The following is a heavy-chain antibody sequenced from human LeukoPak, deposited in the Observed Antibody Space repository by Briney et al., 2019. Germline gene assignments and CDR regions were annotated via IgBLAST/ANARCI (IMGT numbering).Heavy chain of an antibody. CDR3: ARLDGSSGYSFDY. CDR2: INDDGSST. J-gene: IGHJ4*02. Sequence: GGSLRLSCAASGFTFSSYWMYWVRQAPGKGLVWVSRINDDGSSTSYADSVKGRFTISRDNAKNTLYLQMNSLRAEDTAVYYCARLDGSSGYSFDYWGQGTLVTVSS. V-gene: IGHV3-74*01. CDR1: GFTFSSYW. D-gene: IGHD3-22*01.